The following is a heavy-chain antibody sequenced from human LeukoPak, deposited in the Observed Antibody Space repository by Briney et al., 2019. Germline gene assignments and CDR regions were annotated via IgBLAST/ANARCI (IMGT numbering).Heavy chain of an antibody. CDR3: ARGGYSYAHGGMNYYYYYGMDV. CDR1: GFTFSSYA. D-gene: IGHD5-18*01. J-gene: IGHJ6*02. CDR2: ISSNGGST. V-gene: IGHV3-64*01. Sequence: GGSLRPSCAASGFTFSSYAMHWVRQAPGKGLEYVSAISSNGGSTYYANSVKGRFTISRDNSKNTLYLQMGSLRAEDMAVYYCARGGYSYAHGGMNYYYYYGMDVWGQGTTVAVSS.